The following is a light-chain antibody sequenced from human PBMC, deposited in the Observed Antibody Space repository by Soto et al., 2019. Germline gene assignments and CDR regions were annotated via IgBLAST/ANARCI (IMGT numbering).Light chain of an antibody. CDR3: QQYGSSRWT. CDR2: GAS. V-gene: IGKV3-20*01. J-gene: IGKJ1*01. CDR1: QSVSSSY. Sequence: PGERVTLSCRASQSVSSSYLTWYQQKPGQAPRLLIYGASTRATSIPARFSGSGSGTDFTLTISRLEPEDFAVYYCQQYGSSRWTCGQGTKVDIK.